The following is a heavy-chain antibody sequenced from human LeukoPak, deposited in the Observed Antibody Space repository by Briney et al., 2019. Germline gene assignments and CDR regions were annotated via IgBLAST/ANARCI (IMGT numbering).Heavy chain of an antibody. CDR3: ARGGYGDYVVS. D-gene: IGHD4-17*01. CDR2: INPSSGGT. J-gene: IGHJ4*02. CDR1: GYTFTGYY. Sequence: ASVKVSCKASGYTFTGYYMHWVRQAPGQGLEWMGWINPSSGGTSYAQKFQGRVTMTRDTSISTAYMDLSRLTSDDTAVYFCARGGYGDYVVSWGQGTLVTVSS. V-gene: IGHV1-2*02.